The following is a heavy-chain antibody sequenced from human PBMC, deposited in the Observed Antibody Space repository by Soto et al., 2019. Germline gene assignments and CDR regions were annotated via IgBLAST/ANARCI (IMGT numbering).Heavy chain of an antibody. D-gene: IGHD5-18*01. V-gene: IGHV4-30-4*01. CDR2: IYYSVST. J-gene: IGHJ3*02. CDR1: GGSISSGDYS. CDR3: ARSHTAMAPDAFAI. Sequence: PSETLSLTCTVSGGSISSGDYSCSWIRQPPGKGLELIGYIYYSVSTYYSPSLKSRVTISVDTSTNQFSLQLSSVTAADTAVYYCARSHTAMAPDAFAIGGQGTMVTVSS.